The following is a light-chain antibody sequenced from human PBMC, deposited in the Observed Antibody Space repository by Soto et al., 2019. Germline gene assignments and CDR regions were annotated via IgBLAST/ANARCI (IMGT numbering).Light chain of an antibody. CDR3: CSYAGSSFYV. CDR2: EVT. V-gene: IGLV2-23*02. J-gene: IGLJ1*01. CDR1: SSDVGSYNL. Sequence: QSVLTQPASVSGSPGQSITISCTGTSSDVGSYNLVSWYQQNPGKAPKLMIYEVTKRPSGVSNRFSGSKSGNTASLTISGLQAEDEADYYCCSYAGSSFYVFGTGTKVTV.